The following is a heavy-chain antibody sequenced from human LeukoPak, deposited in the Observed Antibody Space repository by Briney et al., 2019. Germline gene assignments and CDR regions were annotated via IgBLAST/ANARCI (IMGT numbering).Heavy chain of an antibody. J-gene: IGHJ4*02. CDR3: ARGLEMEVAAY. CDR2: MNPNNGNT. D-gene: IGHD5-24*01. V-gene: IGHV1-8*01. CDR1: GYTFTSYG. Sequence: GASVKVSCKASGYTFTSYGINWVRQATGQGLEWMGWMNPNNGNTGYAQKFQGRLTMTRNTSKSIAYMELSSLTSEDTAVYYCARGLEMEVAAYWGQGTLVTVSS.